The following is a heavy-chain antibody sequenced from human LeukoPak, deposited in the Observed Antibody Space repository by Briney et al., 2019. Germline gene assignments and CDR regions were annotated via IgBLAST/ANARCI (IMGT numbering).Heavy chain of an antibody. J-gene: IGHJ3*02. CDR1: GGSFSGYY. D-gene: IGHD3-22*01. Sequence: PSETLSLTCAVYGGSFSGYYWSWIRQPPGKGLEWIGEINHGGSTNYNPSLKNRVTTSVDTSKNQFSLKLRSVTAADTAVYYCARGRYDYFDSSGADAFDIWGQGTMVTVSS. CDR2: INHGGST. V-gene: IGHV4-34*01. CDR3: ARGRYDYFDSSGADAFDI.